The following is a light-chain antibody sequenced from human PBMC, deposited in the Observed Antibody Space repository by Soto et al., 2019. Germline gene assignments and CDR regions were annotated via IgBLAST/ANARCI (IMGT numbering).Light chain of an antibody. CDR1: QSISSW. Sequence: DIQMTQSPSTLSASVGDRVTITCRASQSISSWLAWYQQKPGKAPKLLIYDASSLESGVPSRFSGSGSGTEFTLTISSLQPDDFAPYYCQQYNSYSPDTFGQGTTLEIK. J-gene: IGKJ2*01. V-gene: IGKV1-5*01. CDR2: DAS. CDR3: QQYNSYSPDT.